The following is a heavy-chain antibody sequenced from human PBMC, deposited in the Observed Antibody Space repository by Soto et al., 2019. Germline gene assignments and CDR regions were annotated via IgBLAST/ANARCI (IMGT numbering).Heavy chain of an antibody. D-gene: IGHD1-1*01. CDR2: IYSGGST. Sequence: GGSLRLSCAASGFTVSSNYMSWVRQAPGKGLEWVSVIYSGGSTYYADSVKGRFTISRDNSKNTLYLQMNRLRAEDTDVYYCAGPNDTGAFDIWGQGTMVTVSS. CDR3: AGPNDTGAFDI. J-gene: IGHJ3*02. CDR1: GFTVSSNY. V-gene: IGHV3-53*01.